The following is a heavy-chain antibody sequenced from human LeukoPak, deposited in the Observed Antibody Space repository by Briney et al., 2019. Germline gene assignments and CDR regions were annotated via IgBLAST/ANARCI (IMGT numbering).Heavy chain of an antibody. Sequence: GASVKVPCKASGGTFSSYAISWVRQAPGQGLEWMGGIIPIFGTANYAQKFQGRVTITTDESTSTAYMELSSLRSEDTAVYYCARAKDIVVVPAAMTYDYWGQGTLVTVSS. J-gene: IGHJ4*02. D-gene: IGHD2-2*01. CDR3: ARAKDIVVVPAAMTYDY. V-gene: IGHV1-69*05. CDR2: IIPIFGTA. CDR1: GGTFSSYA.